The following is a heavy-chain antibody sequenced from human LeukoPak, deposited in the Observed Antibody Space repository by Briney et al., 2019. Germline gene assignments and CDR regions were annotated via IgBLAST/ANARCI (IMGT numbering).Heavy chain of an antibody. CDR2: ISYDGSNK. D-gene: IGHD6-13*01. Sequence: PGGSLRLSCAASGFTFSSYGMHWVRQAPGKGLEWVAVISYDGSNKYYADSVKGRFTISRDNSKNTLSLQMNSLRAEDTAVYYCARDRAAAGYWGQGTLVTVSS. V-gene: IGHV3-30*03. J-gene: IGHJ4*02. CDR1: GFTFSSYG. CDR3: ARDRAAAGY.